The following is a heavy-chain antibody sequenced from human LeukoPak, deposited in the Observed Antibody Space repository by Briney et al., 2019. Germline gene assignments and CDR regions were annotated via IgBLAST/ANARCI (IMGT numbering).Heavy chain of an antibody. J-gene: IGHJ5*02. V-gene: IGHV3-7*04. D-gene: IGHD4-11*01. CDR1: GFRFHDHT. CDR3: ARGPTYGWFDP. Sequence: GGSLRLSCAASGFRFHDHTMHWVRQAPGKGLEWVANIKQDGSEKYYVDSVKGRFTISRDNAKKSLYLQMNSLRAEDTAVYYCARGPTYGWFDPWGQGTLVTVSS. CDR2: IKQDGSEK.